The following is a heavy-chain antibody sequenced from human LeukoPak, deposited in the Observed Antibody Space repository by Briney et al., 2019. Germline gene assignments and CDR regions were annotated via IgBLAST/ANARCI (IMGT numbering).Heavy chain of an antibody. Sequence: PSETLSLICTVSGYSISSGYYWGWIRQPPGKGLEWIGSIYHSGSTYYNPSLKSRVTISVDTSKNQFSLKLSSVTAADTAVYYCARSSGYYYYMDVWGKGTTVTVSS. J-gene: IGHJ6*03. CDR1: GYSISSGYY. D-gene: IGHD3-10*01. CDR3: ARSSGYYYYMDV. CDR2: IYHSGST. V-gene: IGHV4-38-2*02.